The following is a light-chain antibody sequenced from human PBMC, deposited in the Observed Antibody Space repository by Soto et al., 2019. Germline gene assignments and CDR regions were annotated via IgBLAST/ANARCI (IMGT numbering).Light chain of an antibody. J-gene: IGKJ1*01. Sequence: PGDRATLSCRASQTVTSAYLAWFQQKPGQAPRLLIYGASSRATGIPDRFSGGGSGTAFTLTISRVAPEDYAVYYGQQYNTAPWRVGQRTKGDSK. V-gene: IGKV3-20*01. CDR3: QQYNTAPWR. CDR1: QTVTSAY. CDR2: GAS.